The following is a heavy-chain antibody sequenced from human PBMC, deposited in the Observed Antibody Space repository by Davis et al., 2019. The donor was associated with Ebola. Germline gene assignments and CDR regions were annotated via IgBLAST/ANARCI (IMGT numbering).Heavy chain of an antibody. CDR1: GFTFINYP. Sequence: GESLKISCAVSGFTFINYPMGWVRQAPGEGLEWVSGINVNGANTYYTDSVKGRFTISRDNSKNTLYLHMNSLRAEDTAVYYCASWPHNNWGDYWGQGTLVTVSS. CDR3: ASWPHNNWGDY. CDR2: INVNGANT. J-gene: IGHJ4*02. D-gene: IGHD1-1*01. V-gene: IGHV3-23*01.